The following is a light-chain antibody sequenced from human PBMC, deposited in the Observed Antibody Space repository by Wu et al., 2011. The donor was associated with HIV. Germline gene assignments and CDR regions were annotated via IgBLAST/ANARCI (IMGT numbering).Light chain of an antibody. J-gene: IGKJ1*01. CDR3: QQYRDWSWT. CDR1: QSVSSSY. CDR2: GAS. Sequence: EIVLTQSPGTLSLSPGERATLSCRASQSVSSSYLAWYQQKPGQAPRLLIYGASTRATGIPARFSGSGSGTAFTLTISSLQSEDFAVYYCQQYRDWSWTFGRGPRW. V-gene: IGKV3-15*01.